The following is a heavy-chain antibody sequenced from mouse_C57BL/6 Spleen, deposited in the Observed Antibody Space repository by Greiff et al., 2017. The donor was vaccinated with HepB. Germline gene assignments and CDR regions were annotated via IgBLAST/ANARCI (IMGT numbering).Heavy chain of an antibody. Sequence: QVQLQQSGAELVRPGASVTLSCKASGYTFTDYEMHWVKQTPVHGLEWIGAIDPDTDGTAYNQKFKGKAILTADKSSSTAYMELRSLTSEDSAFYYCTRKVFSNYVADWNFDVWGTGTTVTVSS. D-gene: IGHD2-5*01. J-gene: IGHJ1*03. CDR3: TRKVFSNYVADWNFDV. CDR1: GYTFTDYE. CDR2: IDPDTDGT. V-gene: IGHV1-15*01.